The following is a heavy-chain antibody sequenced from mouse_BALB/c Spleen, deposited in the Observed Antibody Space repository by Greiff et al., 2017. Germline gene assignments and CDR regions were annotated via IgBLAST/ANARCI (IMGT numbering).Heavy chain of an antibody. V-gene: IGHV1S135*01. CDR3: ARRWLRYAMDY. Sequence: VQLQQSGAELAKPGASVKMSCKASGYSFTSYYMHWVKQSHGKSLEWIGYIDPFNGGTSYNQKFKGKATLTVDKSSSTAYMHLSSLTSEDSAVYYCARRWLRYAMDYWGQGTSVTVSS. J-gene: IGHJ4*01. CDR2: IDPFNGGT. CDR1: GYSFTSYY. D-gene: IGHD2-2*01.